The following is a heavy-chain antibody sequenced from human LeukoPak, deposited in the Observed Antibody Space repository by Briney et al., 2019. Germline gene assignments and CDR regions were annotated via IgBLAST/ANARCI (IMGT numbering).Heavy chain of an antibody. CDR2: ISGSSSAI. J-gene: IGHJ4*02. CDR3: ARGGRPGDY. D-gene: IGHD1-26*01. CDR1: GFTFSSYS. V-gene: IGHV3-48*01. Sequence: GGSLRLSCAASGFTFSSYSMNWVRQAPGKGLEWVSYISGSSSAIYYADSVGGRFTISRDNAKNSLYLQMNSLRGEDTAVYYCARGGRPGDYWGQGTLVTVSS.